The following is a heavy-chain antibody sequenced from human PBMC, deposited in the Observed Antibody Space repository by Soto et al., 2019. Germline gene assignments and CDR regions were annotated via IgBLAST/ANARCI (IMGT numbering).Heavy chain of an antibody. Sequence: QLQLQESGPGLVKPSETLSLTCTVSGGSISSSSYYWGWIRQPPGKGLEWIGSIYYSGSTYYNPSLKSRVTISVDTSKNQFSLKLSSVTAADTAVYYCAKVQLWLEVWFDPWGQGTLVTVSS. D-gene: IGHD5-18*01. J-gene: IGHJ5*02. CDR2: IYYSGST. V-gene: IGHV4-39*01. CDR1: GGSISSSSYY. CDR3: AKVQLWLEVWFDP.